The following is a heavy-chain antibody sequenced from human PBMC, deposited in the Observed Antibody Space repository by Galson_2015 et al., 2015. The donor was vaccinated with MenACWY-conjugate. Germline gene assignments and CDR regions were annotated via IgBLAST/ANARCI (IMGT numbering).Heavy chain of an antibody. CDR2: IHQSGGT. Sequence: CTVSGGSISSYDLYCGWFRQPPGKGLEWLGNIHQSGGTYHNPSLKSRITTSVDTSKNQFSLNLASVTAADTATYYCGRRRPRDIGGGFDIWGQGTLVTVSS. CDR1: GGSISSYDLY. CDR3: GRRRPRDIGGGFDI. J-gene: IGHJ3*02. D-gene: IGHD2-15*01. V-gene: IGHV4-39*01.